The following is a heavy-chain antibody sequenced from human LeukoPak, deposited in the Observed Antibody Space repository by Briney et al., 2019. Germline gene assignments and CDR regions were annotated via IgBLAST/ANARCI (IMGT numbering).Heavy chain of an antibody. V-gene: IGHV1-3*01. J-gene: IGHJ4*02. CDR1: GYTFTAHA. CDR2: TNVASGDT. D-gene: IGHD3-16*01. CDR3: ASKPRGESRPFDY. Sequence: GASVKVSCKASGYTFTAHAVHWVRQAPGQRLEWMGWTNVASGDTGYSQRFQDRVTITRDTSASTGYMEMSSLISEDTAVYYCASKPRGESRPFDYWGQGTLVTVSS.